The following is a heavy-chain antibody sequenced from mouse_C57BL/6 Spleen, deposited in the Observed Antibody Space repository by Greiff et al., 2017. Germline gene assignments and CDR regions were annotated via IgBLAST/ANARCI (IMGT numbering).Heavy chain of an antibody. Sequence: QVQLQQSGAELVRPGASVTLSCKASGYTFTDYEMHWVKQTPVHGLEWIGAIDPETGGTAYNQKFKGKAILTADKSSSTAYMELRSLTSEDSAVYYGTRSTGGSSYFYAMDYWGQGTSVTVSS. CDR1: GYTFTDYE. V-gene: IGHV1-15*01. CDR3: TRSTGGSSYFYAMDY. CDR2: IDPETGGT. D-gene: IGHD1-1*01. J-gene: IGHJ4*01.